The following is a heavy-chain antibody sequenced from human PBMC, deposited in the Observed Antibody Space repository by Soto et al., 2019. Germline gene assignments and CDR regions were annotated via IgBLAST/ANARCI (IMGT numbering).Heavy chain of an antibody. CDR2: ISSSSSYT. J-gene: IGHJ4*02. CDR3: ARKLICLGEPLGFDY. D-gene: IGHD3-10*01. Sequence: GGSLRLSCAASGFTFSDYYMSWIRQAPGKGLEWVSYISSSSSYTNYADSVKGRFTISRDNAKNSLYLQMNSLRAEDTAVYYCARKLICLGEPLGFDYWGQGTLVTVSS. CDR1: GFTFSDYY. V-gene: IGHV3-11*06.